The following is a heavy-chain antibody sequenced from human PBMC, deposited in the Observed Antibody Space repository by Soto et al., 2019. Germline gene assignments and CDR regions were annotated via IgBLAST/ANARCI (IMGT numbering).Heavy chain of an antibody. J-gene: IGHJ6*02. CDR2: ISAYNGNT. CDR3: ASNFYGGEYYYYYGMDV. D-gene: IGHD3-10*01. Sequence: GASVKVSCKASGYTFTSYGMSWVRQAPGQGLEWMGWISAYNGNTNYAQKLQGRVTMTTDTSTSTAYMELRSLRSDDTAVYYCASNFYGGEYYYYYGMDVWGQGTTVTV. V-gene: IGHV1-18*04. CDR1: GYTFTSYG.